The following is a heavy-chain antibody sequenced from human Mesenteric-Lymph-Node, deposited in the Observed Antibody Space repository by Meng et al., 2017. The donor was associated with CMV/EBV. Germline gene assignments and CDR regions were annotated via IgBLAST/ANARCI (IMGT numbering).Heavy chain of an antibody. V-gene: IGHV6-1*01. CDR2: TYYRSESYN. CDR3: AYFGDLPPPW. CDR1: GDSISSDNAA. Sequence: QIQVEQTVPGLVKSSQTLSVTRTISGDSISSDNAAWNWIRQSPSRGLEWLGRTYYRSESYNDYAVSVKSRISVNLDTSKNQLSLHLNFVTPEDTAVYYCAYFGDLPPPWWGQGTLVTVSS. J-gene: IGHJ4*02. D-gene: IGHD3-16*01.